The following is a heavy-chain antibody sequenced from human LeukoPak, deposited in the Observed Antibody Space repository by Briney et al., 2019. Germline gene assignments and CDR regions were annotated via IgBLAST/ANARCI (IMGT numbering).Heavy chain of an antibody. CDR2: ITRDGRST. J-gene: IGHJ6*04. V-gene: IGHV3-74*03. D-gene: IGHD3-16*01. CDR1: GFTFSSSW. CDR3: ARDPGYESWSPFWGGMDV. Sequence: GGSLRLSCAASGFTFSSSWMHWVRQAPGKGLVWVSRITRDGRSTTYADSVKGRFTTSRDNAKNTLYLQMDSLRDDDTAVYYCARDPGYESWSPFWGGMDVWGNGTTVTVSS.